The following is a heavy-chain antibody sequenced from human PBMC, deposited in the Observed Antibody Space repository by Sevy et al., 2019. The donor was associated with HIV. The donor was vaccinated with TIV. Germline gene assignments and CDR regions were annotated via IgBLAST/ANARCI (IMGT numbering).Heavy chain of an antibody. V-gene: IGHV3-7*01. CDR2: IKLDGSEK. CDR3: ARDCSSTTCLWGMDV. J-gene: IGHJ6*02. CDR1: GFSFSNYW. Sequence: GESLKISCADSGFSFSNYWMSWVRQAPGKGLEWVANIKLDGSEKYYVDSVKGRFTISRDNAKKSLYLQMNSLRTEDTAVYYCARDCSSTTCLWGMDVWGQGTTVTVSS. D-gene: IGHD2-2*01.